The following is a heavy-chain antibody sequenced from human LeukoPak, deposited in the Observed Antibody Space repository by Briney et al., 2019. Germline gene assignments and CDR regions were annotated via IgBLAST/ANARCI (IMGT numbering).Heavy chain of an antibody. CDR1: GYSFPTYW. Sequence: GESLKISCKGSGYSFPTYWIGWVRQMPGKGLAWMGIIYPGDSDTRYNPSFQGQVTISAGKSISTAYLQWSSLKASDTAMYYCARLREGDYYLDFWGQGTLVSVSS. V-gene: IGHV5-51*01. D-gene: IGHD4-17*01. CDR3: ARLREGDYYLDF. J-gene: IGHJ4*02. CDR2: IYPGDSDT.